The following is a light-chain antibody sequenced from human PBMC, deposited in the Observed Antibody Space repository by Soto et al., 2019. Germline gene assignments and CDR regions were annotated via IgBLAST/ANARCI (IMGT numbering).Light chain of an antibody. Sequence: QSVLTQPASVSGSPGQSIAISCTGASSDIGAYNYVSWHQQHPGKAPKLMIYDVNNRPSGVSDRFSGSKSGYTASLTISGLQAEDEAEYYCISYTTSGTYVFGTGTEVTVL. V-gene: IGLV2-14*03. CDR1: SSDIGAYNY. CDR2: DVN. CDR3: ISYTTSGTYV. J-gene: IGLJ1*01.